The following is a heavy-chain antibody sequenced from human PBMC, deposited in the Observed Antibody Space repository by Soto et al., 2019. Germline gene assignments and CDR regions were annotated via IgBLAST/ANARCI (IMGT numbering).Heavy chain of an antibody. CDR3: ARRQPYYYYGMDV. Sequence: GESLKISCKGSGYSFTIYWIGWVRQMPGKGLEWMGIIYPGDSDARYSPSFQGQVTISADKSISTAYLQRSSLKASDTAMYYCARRQPYYYYGMDVWGQGTTVTVSS. V-gene: IGHV5-51*01. CDR2: IYPGDSDA. CDR1: GYSFTIYW. J-gene: IGHJ6*02.